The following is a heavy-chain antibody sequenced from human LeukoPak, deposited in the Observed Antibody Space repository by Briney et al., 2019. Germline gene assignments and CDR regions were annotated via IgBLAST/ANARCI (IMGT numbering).Heavy chain of an antibody. V-gene: IGHV3-21*01. CDR3: ARGARDGYNLDY. CDR2: IGSRSAYI. Sequence: GVLRLSCAASGFTFSGYSMNWVRQAPGKGLEWVSSIGSRSAYIYYADSVKGRFTISRDNAKNSLYLQMNSLRAEDTAVYYCARGARDGYNLDYWGQGTLVTVSS. J-gene: IGHJ4*02. D-gene: IGHD5-24*01. CDR1: GFTFSGYS.